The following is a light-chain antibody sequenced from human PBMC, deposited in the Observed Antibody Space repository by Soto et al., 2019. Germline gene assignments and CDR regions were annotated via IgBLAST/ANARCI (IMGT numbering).Light chain of an antibody. Sequence: TVMTQSPATLSVSPGERATLSCRASQSVSTNLAWYQQKPGQAPGLLIYGASTRATGVPARFSGSGSETEFTLTISSLQSEDFVVYYCQQSNDWPYTFGQGTKLEIK. J-gene: IGKJ2*01. CDR2: GAS. CDR3: QQSNDWPYT. CDR1: QSVSTN. V-gene: IGKV3-15*01.